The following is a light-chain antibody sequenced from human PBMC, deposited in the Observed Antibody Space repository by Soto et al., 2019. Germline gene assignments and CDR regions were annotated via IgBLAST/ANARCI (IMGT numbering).Light chain of an antibody. J-gene: IGLJ2*01. CDR2: DVS. V-gene: IGLV2-14*01. Sequence: QSALTQPASVSGSPGQSITISCTGTISDVGGYNYVFWYQQHPGKAPKHMIYDVSNRPSGVSNRFSGSKSGNTASLTISGLQAEDEADNYCSSYTSSSVVFGGGTKLTVL. CDR3: SSYTSSSVV. CDR1: ISDVGGYNY.